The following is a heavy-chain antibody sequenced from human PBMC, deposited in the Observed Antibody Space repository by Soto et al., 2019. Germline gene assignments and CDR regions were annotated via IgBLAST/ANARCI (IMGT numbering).Heavy chain of an antibody. J-gene: IGHJ3*02. V-gene: IGHV3-21*01. CDR2: ISSSSSYI. CDR1: GFTFSSYS. D-gene: IGHD1-1*01. Sequence: VGSLRLSCAASGFTFSSYSMNWVRQAPGKGLEWVSSISSSSSYIYYADSVKGRFTISRDNAKNSLYLQMNSLRAEDTAVYYCARERDPLQDHDAFDIWGQGTMVTVSS. CDR3: ARERDPLQDHDAFDI.